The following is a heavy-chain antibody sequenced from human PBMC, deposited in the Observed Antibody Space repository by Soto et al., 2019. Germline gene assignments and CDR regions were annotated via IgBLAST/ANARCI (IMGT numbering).Heavy chain of an antibody. CDR1: GDSVSSNRVT. CDR2: TYFRSKWYN. J-gene: IGHJ5*01. D-gene: IGHD1-26*01. Sequence: SQTLSLTCVISGDSVSSNRVTWNWIRQSPSRGLEWLGRTYFRSKWYNDYAESVRSRITIDPDTSKNQFSLHLNSVTPEDTAVYYYVRLLDKGWLDFWGQGTLVTVSS. CDR3: VRLLDKGWLDF. V-gene: IGHV6-1*01.